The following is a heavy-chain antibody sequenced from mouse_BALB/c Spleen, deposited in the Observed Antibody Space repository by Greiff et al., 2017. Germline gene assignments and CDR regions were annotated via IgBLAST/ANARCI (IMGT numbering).Heavy chain of an antibody. D-gene: IGHD1-2*01. V-gene: IGHV14-4*02. J-gene: IGHJ2*01. CDR2: IDPENGDT. CDR3: NAPSAATFDY. CDR1: GFNIKDYY. Sequence: VQLKQSGAELVRSGASVKLSCTASGFNIKDYYMHWVKQRPEQGLEWIGWIDPENGDTEYAPKFQGKATMTADTSSNTAYLQLSSLTSEDTAVYYCNAPSAATFDYWGQGTTLTVSS.